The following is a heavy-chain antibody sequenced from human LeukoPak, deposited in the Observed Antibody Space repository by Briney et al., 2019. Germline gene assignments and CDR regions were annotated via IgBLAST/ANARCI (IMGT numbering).Heavy chain of an antibody. CDR2: IYTTGTT. CDR1: DTSISTYY. V-gene: IGHV4-4*07. D-gene: IGHD3-10*01. Sequence: SETLSLTCTVSDTSISTYYWSWIRQPAGKGLEWIGHIYTTGTTNPSLKSRVSMSIDTSKNQFYLNLRSVTAADTAVYYCAKVAKSYYGSETYFFFDHWGQGTLVTVSS. CDR3: AKVAKSYYGSETYFFFDH. J-gene: IGHJ4*02.